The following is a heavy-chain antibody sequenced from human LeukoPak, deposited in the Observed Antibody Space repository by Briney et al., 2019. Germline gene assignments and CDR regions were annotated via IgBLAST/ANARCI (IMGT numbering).Heavy chain of an antibody. CDR3: ARRDYSSGWYHRDY. CDR2: IYPGDSDT. D-gene: IGHD6-19*01. J-gene: IGHJ4*02. V-gene: IGHV5-51*01. CDR1: GSSFTSYW. Sequence: GGSLKISGQGSGSSFTSYWIGWVRQLPGKGLEWMGIIYPGDSDTRYSPSFQGQVTISADKSISTAYLQWSSLKASDTAMYYCARRDYSSGWYHRDYWGQGTLVTVSS.